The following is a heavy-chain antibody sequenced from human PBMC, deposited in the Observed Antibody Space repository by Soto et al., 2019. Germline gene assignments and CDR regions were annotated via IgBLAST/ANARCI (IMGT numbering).Heavy chain of an antibody. V-gene: IGHV3-7*01. Sequence: GGSLRLSCAASGFNFDNYWMAWVRQAPGKGLEWVANIKQDGSDKNYVDSVKGRFTISRDNAKNSLYLQMNCLRAEDSAVYSCARDTTGILDYWGQGTLVTVSS. J-gene: IGHJ4*02. CDR1: GFNFDNYW. D-gene: IGHD1-1*01. CDR3: ARDTTGILDY. CDR2: IKQDGSDK.